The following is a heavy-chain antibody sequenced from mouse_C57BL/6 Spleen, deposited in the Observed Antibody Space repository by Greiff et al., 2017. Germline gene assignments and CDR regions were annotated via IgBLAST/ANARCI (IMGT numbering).Heavy chain of an antibody. D-gene: IGHD1-1*01. V-gene: IGHV2-2*01. J-gene: IGHJ4*01. CDR2: IWSGGST. CDR1: GFSLTSYG. CDR3: ARNYYGSSYDAMDY. Sequence: VQRVESGPGLVQPSQSLSITCTVSGFSLTSYGVHWVRQSPGKGLEWLGVIWSGGSTDYNAAFISRLSISKDNSKSQVFFKMNSLQADDTAIYYCARNYYGSSYDAMDYWGQGTSVTVSS.